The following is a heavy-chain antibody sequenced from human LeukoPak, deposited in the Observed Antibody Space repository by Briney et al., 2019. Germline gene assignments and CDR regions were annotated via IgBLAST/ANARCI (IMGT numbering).Heavy chain of an antibody. CDR2: IWYDGSNK. J-gene: IGHJ4*02. CDR1: GFTFSSYG. D-gene: IGHD5-12*01. V-gene: IGHV3-33*01. Sequence: PGRSLRLSCAASGFTFSSYGMHWVRQAPGKGLEWVAVIWYDGSNKYYADSVKGRFTISRDNAKNSLYLQMNSLRAEDTAVYYCARGRLRLDYFDYWGQGTLVTVSS. CDR3: ARGRLRLDYFDY.